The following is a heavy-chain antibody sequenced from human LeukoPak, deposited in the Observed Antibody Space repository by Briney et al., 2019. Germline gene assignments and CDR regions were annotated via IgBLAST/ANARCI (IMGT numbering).Heavy chain of an antibody. CDR2: INHSGST. J-gene: IGHJ6*03. CDR1: GGSFSGYY. D-gene: IGHD3-3*01. V-gene: IGHV4-34*01. CDR3: ARGGTGFLERTYYYYYYMDV. Sequence: SETLSLTCAVYGGSFSGYYWSWIRQPPGKWLEWIGEINHSGSTNYNPSLKSRVTISVDTSKNQFSLKLSSVTAADTAVYYCARGGTGFLERTYYYYYYMDVWGKGTTVTVSS.